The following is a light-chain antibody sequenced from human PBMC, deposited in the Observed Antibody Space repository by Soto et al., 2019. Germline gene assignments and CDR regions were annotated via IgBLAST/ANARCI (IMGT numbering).Light chain of an antibody. Sequence: QSALTQPASVSGSPGQWITISCTGTSSDVGAYNYVSWYQQHPGKAPKLIIYDVSNRPSGVSNRFSGSKSGNTASLTISGLQAEDEADYYCSSYTSSSTRVVFGGGTKLTVL. CDR3: SSYTSSSTRVV. CDR2: DVS. CDR1: SSDVGAYNY. J-gene: IGLJ3*02. V-gene: IGLV2-14*03.